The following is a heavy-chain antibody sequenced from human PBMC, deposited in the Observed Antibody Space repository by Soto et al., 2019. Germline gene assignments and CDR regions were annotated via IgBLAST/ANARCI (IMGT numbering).Heavy chain of an antibody. V-gene: IGHV3-23*01. CDR2: ISGSGGST. J-gene: IGHJ1*01. CDR1: GFTFSSYA. Sequence: GGSLRLSCAASGFTFSSYAMSWVRQAPGKGLEWVSAISGSGGSTYYADSVKGRFTISRDNSKNTLYLQMNSLRAEDTAVYYCAKDPKGSGGSFEYFQHWGQGTLVTVSS. CDR3: AKDPKGSGGSFEYFQH. D-gene: IGHD2-15*01.